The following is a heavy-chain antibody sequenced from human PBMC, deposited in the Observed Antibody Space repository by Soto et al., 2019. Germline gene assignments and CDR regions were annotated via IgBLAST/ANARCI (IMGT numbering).Heavy chain of an antibody. CDR2: ISGSGAST. CDR3: AQGSGGSSSPLDY. D-gene: IGHD6-6*01. Sequence: GGSLRLSCAGSGFTFSNYVMTWARQAPGKGLEWVSEISGSGASTYYADSVKGRFTISRDNSQNTLYLHMSSLRAEDTAVYYCAQGSGGSSSPLDYWGQGTLVTVSS. CDR1: GFTFSNYV. J-gene: IGHJ4*02. V-gene: IGHV3-23*01.